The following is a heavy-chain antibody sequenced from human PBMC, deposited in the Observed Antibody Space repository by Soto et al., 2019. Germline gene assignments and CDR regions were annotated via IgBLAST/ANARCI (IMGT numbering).Heavy chain of an antibody. CDR1: RDAITSNGYY. CDR3: ARTLALGDCSSTSRIES. V-gene: IGHV4-30-4*01. J-gene: IGHJ4*02. Sequence: SQTLSLTCTVARDAITSNGYYWTCPRHPPGKGLCLRGYTYHNVNRYYNPSLKTRVTILADTSKTQFSLKVTSVSAADTAVYYCARTLALGDCSSTSRIESWGQGTLVTVS. CDR2: TYHNVNR. D-gene: IGHD2-2*01.